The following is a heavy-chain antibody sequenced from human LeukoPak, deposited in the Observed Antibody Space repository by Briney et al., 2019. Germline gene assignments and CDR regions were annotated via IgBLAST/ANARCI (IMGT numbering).Heavy chain of an antibody. CDR3: ARDNYDFWSGTITPEYNWFDP. Sequence: GGSLRLSCAASGFTFSSYWMSWVRQAPGKGLEWVANIKQDGSEKYYVDSVKGRFTISRDNAKNSLYLQMNSLRAEDTAVYYCARDNYDFWSGTITPEYNWFDPWGQGTLVTVSS. V-gene: IGHV3-7*01. CDR2: IKQDGSEK. CDR1: GFTFSSYW. D-gene: IGHD3-3*01. J-gene: IGHJ5*02.